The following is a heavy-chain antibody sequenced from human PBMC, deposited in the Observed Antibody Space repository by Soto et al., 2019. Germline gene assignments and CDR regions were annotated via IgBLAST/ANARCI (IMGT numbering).Heavy chain of an antibody. D-gene: IGHD2-21*02. CDR3: AKDRNTVVTWHYYYGMDV. Sequence: GGSLRLSCAASGFTFSSYGMHWVRQAPGKGLEWVAVISYDGSNKYYADSVKGRFTISRDNSKNTLYLQMNSLRAEDTAVYYCAKDRNTVVTWHYYYGMDVWGQGTTVTV. J-gene: IGHJ6*02. CDR2: ISYDGSNK. CDR1: GFTFSSYG. V-gene: IGHV3-30*18.